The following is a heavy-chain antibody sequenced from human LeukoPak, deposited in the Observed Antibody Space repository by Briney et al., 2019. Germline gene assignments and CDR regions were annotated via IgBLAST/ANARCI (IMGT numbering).Heavy chain of an antibody. V-gene: IGHV4-59*01. CDR1: GGSFTNYY. CDR3: ARLGCVSANCPRRNAFDL. J-gene: IGHJ3*01. CDR2: VYYSGST. Sequence: SETLSLTCTVSGGSFTNYYWSWIRQAPGKGLEWIGYVYYSGSTNYNPSLKSRVIISVDTSKNQFSLDLSTVTAGDTALYYCARLGCVSANCPRRNAFDLWGQGTKVTVSP. D-gene: IGHD1-26*01.